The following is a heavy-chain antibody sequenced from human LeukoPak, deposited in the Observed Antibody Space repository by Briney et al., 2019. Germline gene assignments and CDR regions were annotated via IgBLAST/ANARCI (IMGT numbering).Heavy chain of an antibody. CDR1: GFTFSSYG. CDR3: AKDHEYSSPYYYYYYMDV. D-gene: IGHD6-6*01. Sequence: PGRSLRLSCAASGFTFSSYGMHWVRQAPGKGLEWGAVIWYDGSNKYYADSVKGRFTISRDNSKNTLYLQMNSLRAEDTAVYCCAKDHEYSSPYYYYYYMDVWGKGTTVTVSS. CDR2: IWYDGSNK. J-gene: IGHJ6*03. V-gene: IGHV3-33*06.